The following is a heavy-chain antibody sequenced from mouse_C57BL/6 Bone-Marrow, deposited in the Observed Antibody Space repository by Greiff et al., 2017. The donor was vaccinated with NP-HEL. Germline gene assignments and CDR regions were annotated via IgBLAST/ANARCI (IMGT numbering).Heavy chain of an antibody. CDR2: IDPETGGT. J-gene: IGHJ2*01. Sequence: QVQLKESGAELVRPGASVTLSCKASGYTFTDYEMHWVKQTPVHGLEWIGAIDPETGGTAYNQKFKGKAILTADKSSSTAYMELRSLTSEDSAVYYCTREINDYDDYWGQGTTLTVSS. CDR1: GYTFTDYE. V-gene: IGHV1-15*01. D-gene: IGHD2-4*01. CDR3: TREINDYDDY.